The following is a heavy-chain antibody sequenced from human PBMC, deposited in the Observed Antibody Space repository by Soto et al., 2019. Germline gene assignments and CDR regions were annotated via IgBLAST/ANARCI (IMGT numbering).Heavy chain of an antibody. Sequence: EVQLVESGGGLVKPGGSLRLSCAASGFTFSSYSMNWVRQAPGKGLEWVSSISSSGSYIYYADSVKGRFTISRDNAKNSLYLQMNSLRAEDTAVYYCARGPYSGYVVRFDPWGQGTLVTVSS. V-gene: IGHV3-21*01. J-gene: IGHJ5*02. D-gene: IGHD5-12*01. CDR1: GFTFSSYS. CDR2: ISSSGSYI. CDR3: ARGPYSGYVVRFDP.